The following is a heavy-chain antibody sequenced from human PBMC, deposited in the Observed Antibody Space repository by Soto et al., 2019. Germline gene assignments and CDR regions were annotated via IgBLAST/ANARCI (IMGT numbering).Heavy chain of an antibody. Sequence: PSQTLSLTCAISGDSVSSNSAAWNWIRQSPSRGLEWLGRTYYRSKWYNDYAVSVKSRITINPDTSKNQFSLQLNSVTPEDTAVYYCARDAGAPTSYSSSSYYGMDVWGQGTTVTVSS. CDR2: TYYRSKWYN. CDR3: ARDAGAPTSYSSSSYYGMDV. J-gene: IGHJ6*02. D-gene: IGHD6-6*01. V-gene: IGHV6-1*01. CDR1: GDSVSSNSAA.